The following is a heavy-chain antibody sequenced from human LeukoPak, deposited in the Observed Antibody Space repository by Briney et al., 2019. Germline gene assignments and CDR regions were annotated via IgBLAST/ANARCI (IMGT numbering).Heavy chain of an antibody. CDR2: ISSSSSYI. J-gene: IGHJ4*02. CDR3: ARVFFRGSQFLEGCFDY. Sequence: TGGSLRLSCAASGFTFSSYSMNWVRQAPGKGLEWVSSISSSSSYIYYADSVKGRFTISRDNAKNSLYLQMNSLRAEDTAVYYCARVFFRGSQFLEGCFDYWGQGTLVTVSS. D-gene: IGHD3-3*01. CDR1: GFTFSSYS. V-gene: IGHV3-21*01.